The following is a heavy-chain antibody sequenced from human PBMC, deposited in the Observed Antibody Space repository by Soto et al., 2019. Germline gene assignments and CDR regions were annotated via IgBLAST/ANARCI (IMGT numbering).Heavy chain of an antibody. CDR1: GYTFTSYY. J-gene: IGHJ4*02. CDR3: ARVDIVVVVAATFDY. V-gene: IGHV1-18*04. D-gene: IGHD2-15*01. Sequence: ASVKVSCKASGYTFTSYYMRWVRQAPGQGLEWMGRISANNGNTNYAQKLQGRVTMTTDTSTSTAYMELRSLRSDDTAVYYCARVDIVVVVAATFDYWGQGTLVTVSS. CDR2: ISANNGNT.